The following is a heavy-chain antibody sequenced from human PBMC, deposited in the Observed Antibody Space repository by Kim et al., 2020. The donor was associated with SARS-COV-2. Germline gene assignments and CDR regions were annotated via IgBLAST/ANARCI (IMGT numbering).Heavy chain of an antibody. J-gene: IGHJ4*02. Sequence: SETLSLTCTVSGGSISSGDYYWSWIRQPPGKGLEWIGYIYYSGSTYYNPSLKSRVTISVDTSKNQFSLKLSSVTAADTAVYYCATYLPDSMTTVTPGYYRGQGTLVTVSS. CDR2: IYYSGST. CDR3: ATYLPDSMTTVTPGYY. CDR1: GGSISSGDYY. V-gene: IGHV4-30-4*01. D-gene: IGHD4-17*01.